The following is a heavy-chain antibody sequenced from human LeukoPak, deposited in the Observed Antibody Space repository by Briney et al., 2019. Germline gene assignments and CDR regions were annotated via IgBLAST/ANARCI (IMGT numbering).Heavy chain of an antibody. CDR1: GFTFSSYA. Sequence: GGSLRLSCAASGFTFSSYAMHWVRQAPGKGLEYVSAISSNGGSTYYANSVKGRFTISRDNSKNTLYLQMGSLRAEDMAVYYCAREAPGDYGGIYFDYWGQGTRVTVSS. D-gene: IGHD4-23*01. V-gene: IGHV3-64*01. J-gene: IGHJ4*02. CDR2: ISSNGGST. CDR3: AREAPGDYGGIYFDY.